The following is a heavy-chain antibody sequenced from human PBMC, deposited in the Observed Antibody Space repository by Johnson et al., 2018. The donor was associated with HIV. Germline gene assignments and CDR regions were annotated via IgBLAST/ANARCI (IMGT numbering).Heavy chain of an antibody. CDR2: IRNDGSET. CDR1: GFDFSSSW. J-gene: IGHJ3*02. CDR3: ARDLRFNRTVQGRVIISGAFDM. V-gene: IGHV3-74*01. D-gene: IGHD3-10*01. Sequence: VQLVESGGGLVQPGGSLRLSCAASGFDFSSSWMHWVRQAPGKGLVWVSRIRNDGSETAYADSVKGRFTISRDNSKNTLHLQMNSLRTEDTAVYSCARDLRFNRTVQGRVIISGAFDMWGQGTVVHVSS.